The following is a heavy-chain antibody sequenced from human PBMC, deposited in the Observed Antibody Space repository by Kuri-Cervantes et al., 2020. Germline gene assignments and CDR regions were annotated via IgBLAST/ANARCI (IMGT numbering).Heavy chain of an antibody. CDR1: GYTFTNYV. V-gene: IGHV1-3*01. CDR2: INAGNGNT. J-gene: IGHJ5*02. D-gene: IGHD2-8*02. CDR3: VREGCSGGICYKRGIDP. Sequence: ASVKVSCKASGYTFTNYVMHWARQAPGQGLEWMGWINAGNGNTKYSQKFQGRVTITRDTSASTVYMELSSLRSEGTAVFYCVREGCSGGICYKRGIDPWGQGTLVTVSS.